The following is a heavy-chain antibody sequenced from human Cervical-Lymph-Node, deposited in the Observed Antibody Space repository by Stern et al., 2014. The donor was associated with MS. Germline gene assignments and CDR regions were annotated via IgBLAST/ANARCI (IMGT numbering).Heavy chain of an antibody. J-gene: IGHJ3*02. D-gene: IGHD3-10*01. V-gene: IGHV3-9*01. CDR2: ISWNSGNI. CDR3: AKVIIMVRGVINDAFDI. CDR1: GFSFNDSA. Sequence: EVQLVQSGGGLVQPGRSLRLSCIASGFSFNDSAFHWVRQAPGKGLEWVAGISWNSGNIGYADSVKGRFTISRDNAKNSLYLQMNSLRADDTALYYCAKVIIMVRGVINDAFDIWGQGTMVTVSS.